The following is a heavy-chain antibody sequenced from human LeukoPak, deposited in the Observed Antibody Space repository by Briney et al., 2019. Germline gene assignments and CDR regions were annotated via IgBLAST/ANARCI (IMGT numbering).Heavy chain of an antibody. D-gene: IGHD6-13*01. CDR1: GGSISSYY. Sequence: SETPSLTCTVSGGSISSYYWSWIRQPPGKGLEWIGYMYYSGSTNYSPSLKSRVTTSVDTSKNQFSLKLSSVTAADTAVYYCARGSYSSSWSANGAFDIWGQGTMVTVSS. CDR3: ARGSYSSSWSANGAFDI. J-gene: IGHJ3*02. V-gene: IGHV4-59*01. CDR2: MYYSGST.